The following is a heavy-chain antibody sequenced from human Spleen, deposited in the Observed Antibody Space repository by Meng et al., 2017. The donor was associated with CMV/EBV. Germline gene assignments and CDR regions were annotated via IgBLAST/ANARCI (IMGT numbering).Heavy chain of an antibody. CDR1: GGSVSSGSYY. CDR2: YTPSSAST. CDR3: ARGNSYFSFYFDY. J-gene: IGHJ4*02. D-gene: IGHD3-10*01. V-gene: IGHV4-61*01. Sequence: SETLSLTCTVSGGSVSSGSYYWAWIRQTPGKGLEWIGYGLYTPSSASTKYRPSLESRITISFDTSKNQVSLRLISVTAADTAIYYCARGNSYFSFYFDYWGLGSLVTVSS.